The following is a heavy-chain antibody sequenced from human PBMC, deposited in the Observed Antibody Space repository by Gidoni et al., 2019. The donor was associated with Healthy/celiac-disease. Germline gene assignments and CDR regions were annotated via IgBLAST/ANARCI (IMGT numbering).Heavy chain of an antibody. Sequence: EVQLVESGGGLVQPGGSLRLSCAASGFTLSSYWMSWVRQAPGKGLEWVANIRQDGSEKYYVDSVKGRFTISRDNAKNSLYLQMNSLRAEDTAVYYCASHLGSVGAVDIWGQGTMVTVSS. CDR1: GFTLSSYW. D-gene: IGHD3-10*01. CDR3: ASHLGSVGAVDI. CDR2: IRQDGSEK. J-gene: IGHJ3*02. V-gene: IGHV3-7*03.